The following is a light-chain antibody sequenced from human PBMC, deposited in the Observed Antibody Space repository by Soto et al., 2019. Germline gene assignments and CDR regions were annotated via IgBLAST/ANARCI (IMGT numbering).Light chain of an antibody. Sequence: QSVLTQPPSASGSPGQSVTISCTGTSTDVGGYDYVSWYQQHPGKVPKLMMYEVNKRPSGVPDRFSGSKSGNTASLTVSGLHPEDEADYYCTSYAGGNIVFGTGTKLTVL. J-gene: IGLJ1*01. V-gene: IGLV2-8*01. CDR3: TSYAGGNIV. CDR1: STDVGGYDY. CDR2: EVN.